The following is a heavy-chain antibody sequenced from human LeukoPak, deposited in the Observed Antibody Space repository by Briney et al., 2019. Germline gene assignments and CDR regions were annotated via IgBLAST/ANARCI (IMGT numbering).Heavy chain of an antibody. Sequence: SETLSLTXTVSGGSISSYYWSWIRQAPGKGLEWIGYIYYSGSTNYNPSLKSRVTISVDTSKNQFSLKLSSVTAADTAVYYCARTPYYYDSSGYPYYFDYWGQGTLVTVSS. V-gene: IGHV4-59*01. J-gene: IGHJ4*02. CDR2: IYYSGST. CDR1: GGSISSYY. D-gene: IGHD3-22*01. CDR3: ARTPYYYDSSGYPYYFDY.